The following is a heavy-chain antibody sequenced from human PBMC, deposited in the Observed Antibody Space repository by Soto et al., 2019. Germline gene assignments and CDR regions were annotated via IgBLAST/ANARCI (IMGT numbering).Heavy chain of an antibody. J-gene: IGHJ4*02. Sequence: SETRSHTCAVSGYAITSGYYWGCIRQPPGKGLEWIGSIYHSGTTYYNPSLKSRVTISVDTPQKLFSLKLSSVTAADTAVYYCARLPYSYSGYDETYFDYWGQGTLVTVSS. V-gene: IGHV4-38-2*01. D-gene: IGHD5-12*01. CDR1: GYAITSGYY. CDR3: ARLPYSYSGYDETYFDY. CDR2: IYHSGTT.